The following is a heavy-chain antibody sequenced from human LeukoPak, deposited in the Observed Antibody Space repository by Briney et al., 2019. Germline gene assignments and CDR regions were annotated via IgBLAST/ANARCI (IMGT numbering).Heavy chain of an antibody. V-gene: IGHV3-7*01. CDR2: INPEGSEK. CDR1: GLTFSSSW. J-gene: IGHJ4*02. D-gene: IGHD5-18*01. CDR3: AGDLAYSRLDY. Sequence: QAGGSLRFSCAVSGLTFSSSWMDWVRQAPGKGLEWVASINPEGSEKYSADSVKGRFTISRDNAKNSLHLQMDSLRVEDTAFYYCAGDLAYSRLDYWGQGMLVTVSS.